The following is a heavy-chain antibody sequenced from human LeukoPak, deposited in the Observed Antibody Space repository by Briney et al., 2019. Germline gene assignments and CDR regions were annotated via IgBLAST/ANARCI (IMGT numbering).Heavy chain of an antibody. CDR3: ARDLLVGATEDHYYYYGMDV. CDR2: ISAYNGNT. Sequence: GASVKASCKASGYTFTSYGISWVRQAPGQGLEWMGWISAYNGNTNYAQKLQGRVTMTTDTSTSTAYMELRSLRSDDTAVYYCARDLLVGATEDHYYYYGMDVWGQGTTVTVSS. CDR1: GYTFTSYG. D-gene: IGHD1-26*01. V-gene: IGHV1-18*01. J-gene: IGHJ6*02.